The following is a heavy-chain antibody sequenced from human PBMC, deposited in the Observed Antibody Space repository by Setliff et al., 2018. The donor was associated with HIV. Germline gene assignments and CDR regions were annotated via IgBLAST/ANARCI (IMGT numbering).Heavy chain of an antibody. D-gene: IGHD2-15*01. V-gene: IGHV4-59*01. CDR2: IYYSGST. CDR1: GGSISSNY. CDR3: ARFPLLHKNAFDI. J-gene: IGHJ3*02. Sequence: TSETLSLTCTVSGGSISSNYWSWMRQPPGKGLEWIGHIYYSGSTNYNPSLKSRVTISVDTSRNQFSPNLSSVTAADTAVYYCARFPLLHKNAFDIWGQGTMVTVSS.